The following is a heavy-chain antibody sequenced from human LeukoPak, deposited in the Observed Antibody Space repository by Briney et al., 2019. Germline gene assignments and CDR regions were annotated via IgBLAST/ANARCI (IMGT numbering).Heavy chain of an antibody. CDR1: GYTFTSYY. D-gene: IGHD2-2*01. J-gene: IGHJ3*02. V-gene: IGHV1-46*01. CDR2: INPSGGST. CDR3: WGSDIVVVPAAHQHAFDI. Sequence: ASVKVSCKASGYTFTSYYMHWVRQAPGQGLEWMGIINPSGGSTSYAQKFQGRVTMTRDTSTSTVYMELSSLRSEDTAVYYCWGSDIVVVPAAHQHAFDIWGQGTMVTVSS.